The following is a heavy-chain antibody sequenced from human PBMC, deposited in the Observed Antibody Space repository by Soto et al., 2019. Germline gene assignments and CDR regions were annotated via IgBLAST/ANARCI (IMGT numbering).Heavy chain of an antibody. D-gene: IGHD3-22*01. CDR1: GYTLTGYY. CDR2: INPNSGGT. CDR3: AREDYYDSSGYYFDY. V-gene: IGHV1-2*02. J-gene: IGHJ4*02. Sequence: SVKVSCKASGYTLTGYYMHWVRQAPGQGLEWMGWINPNSGGTNYAQKFQGRVTMTRDTSISTAYMELSRLRSDDTAVYYCAREDYYDSSGYYFDYWGQGTLVTVSS.